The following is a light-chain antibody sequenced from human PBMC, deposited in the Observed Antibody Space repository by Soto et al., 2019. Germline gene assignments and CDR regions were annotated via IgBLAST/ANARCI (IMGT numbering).Light chain of an antibody. CDR1: QSVSRY. CDR3: QQRSNWPPIT. J-gene: IGKJ5*01. Sequence: ETVLTQSPGTLSLSPGERATLSCRASQSVSRYLAWYQQKPGQAPRLLIYDASNRATGIPARFSGSGSGKDFTLTISSLQHEDFAVYYCQQRSNWPPITFGQGTRLEIK. V-gene: IGKV3-11*01. CDR2: DAS.